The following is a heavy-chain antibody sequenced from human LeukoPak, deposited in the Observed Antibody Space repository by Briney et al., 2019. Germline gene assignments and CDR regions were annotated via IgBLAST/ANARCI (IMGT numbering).Heavy chain of an antibody. CDR1: GGSISSSSYY. CDR3: ASWLTTVTSFDY. V-gene: IGHV4-39*07. CDR2: IYYSGST. D-gene: IGHD4-17*01. J-gene: IGHJ4*02. Sequence: SETLSLTCTVSGGSISSSSYYWGWIRQPPGKGLEWIGSIYYSGSTYYNPSLKSRVTISVDTSKNQFSLKLSSVTAADTAVYYCASWLTTVTSFDYWGQGTLVTVSS.